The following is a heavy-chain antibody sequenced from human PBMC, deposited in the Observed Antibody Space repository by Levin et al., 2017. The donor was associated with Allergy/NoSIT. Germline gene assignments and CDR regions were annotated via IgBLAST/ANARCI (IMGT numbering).Heavy chain of an antibody. J-gene: IGHJ4*02. D-gene: IGHD5-24*01. CDR1: GYTFTGYY. V-gene: IGHV1-2*02. Sequence: ASVKVSCKASGYTFTGYYMHWVRQAPGQGLEWMGWINPNSGGTNYAQKFQGRVTMTRDTSISTAYMELSRLRSDDTAVYYCARDHREMATIYFDYWGQGTLVTVSS. CDR2: INPNSGGT. CDR3: ARDHREMATIYFDY.